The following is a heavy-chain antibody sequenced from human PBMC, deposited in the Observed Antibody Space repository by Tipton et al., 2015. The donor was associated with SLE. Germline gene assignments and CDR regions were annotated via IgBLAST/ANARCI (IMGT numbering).Heavy chain of an antibody. V-gene: IGHV3-13*01. CDR2: IGAGGHT. CDR3: ARGRIGSNWFINY. CDR1: GFSFSNYD. D-gene: IGHD3-10*01. Sequence: SLRLSCAASGFSFSNYDFHWVRQATGKGLEWVSAIGAGGHTYYPGSVKGRFTISRENARNSLYLQMNSLRAGDTAIYYCARGRIGSNWFINYWGQGTLVTVSS. J-gene: IGHJ4*02.